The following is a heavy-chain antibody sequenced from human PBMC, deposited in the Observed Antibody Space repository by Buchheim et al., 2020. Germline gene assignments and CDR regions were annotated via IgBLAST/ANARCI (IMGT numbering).Heavy chain of an antibody. D-gene: IGHD5-18*01. V-gene: IGHV3-74*01. CDR3: AKEVDTAMVRGIDV. Sequence: EVQLVESGGGFVQPGGSLRLSCTASGFTFSSYWMHWVRQAPGKGLVWVSCIWSDGSSTSYADSVKGRFTISRDNAKNMLYLQMNSLRAEDTAVYYWAKEVDTAMVRGIDVWGQGTT. CDR2: IWSDGSST. J-gene: IGHJ6*02. CDR1: GFTFSSYW.